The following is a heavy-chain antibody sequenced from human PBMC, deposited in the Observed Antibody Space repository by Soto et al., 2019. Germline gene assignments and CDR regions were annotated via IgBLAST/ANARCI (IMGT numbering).Heavy chain of an antibody. Sequence: QVQLQESGPGLVKPSQTLSLTCTVSGGSISSGGYYWSWIRQHPGKGLEWIGYIYYSGSTYYNPSLKSRVTISVGTSKNQFSLKLSSVTAADTAVYYCARDLGYGDDLPDSFDIWGQGTMVTVSS. D-gene: IGHD4-17*01. J-gene: IGHJ3*02. CDR2: IYYSGST. V-gene: IGHV4-31*03. CDR3: ARDLGYGDDLPDSFDI. CDR1: GGSISSGGYY.